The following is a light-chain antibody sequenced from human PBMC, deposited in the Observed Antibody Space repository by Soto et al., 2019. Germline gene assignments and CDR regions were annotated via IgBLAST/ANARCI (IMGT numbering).Light chain of an antibody. CDR2: KAS. V-gene: IGKV1-5*03. CDR1: QSISSW. Sequence: DIQMTQSPSTLSASVGDRVTITCRASQSISSWLAWYQQKAGKAPKLLIYKASSLESGVPARFSGSGSGTAFTLTISSLQPADFATDYCQHYNSYPPDTFGHGTKLEIK. CDR3: QHYNSYPPDT. J-gene: IGKJ2*01.